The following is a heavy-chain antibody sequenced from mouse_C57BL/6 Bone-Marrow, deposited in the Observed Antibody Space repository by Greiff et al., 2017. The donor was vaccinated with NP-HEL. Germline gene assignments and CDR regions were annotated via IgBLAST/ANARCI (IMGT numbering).Heavy chain of an antibody. CDR3: ASHYYYGSSPAWFAY. CDR2: ISNLAYSI. Sequence: EVHLVESGGGLVQPGGSLKLSCAASGFTFSDYGMAWVRPAPRKGPEWVAFISNLAYSIYSADTVTGRFTISRENAKNTLYLEMSSLRSEDTAMYYCASHYYYGSSPAWFAYWGQGTLVTVSA. D-gene: IGHD1-1*01. V-gene: IGHV5-15*01. CDR1: GFTFSDYG. J-gene: IGHJ3*01.